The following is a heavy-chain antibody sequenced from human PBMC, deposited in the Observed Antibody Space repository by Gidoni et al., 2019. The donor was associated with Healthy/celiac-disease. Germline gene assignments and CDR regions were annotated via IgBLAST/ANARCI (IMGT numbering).Heavy chain of an antibody. D-gene: IGHD2-2*01. CDR2: IYPGDVDA. V-gene: IGHV5-51*01. J-gene: IGHJ5*02. Sequence: EVQLVQSGAEVKKPGESLKISCKGSGYSFTSYWIGWVRQMPGKGLEYMGIIYPGDVDARYSPSFQGQVTISADKSISTAYLQWSSLKASDTAMYYCARGGYCSSTSCYVGAWFDPWGQGTLVTVSS. CDR1: GYSFTSYW. CDR3: ARGGYCSSTSCYVGAWFDP.